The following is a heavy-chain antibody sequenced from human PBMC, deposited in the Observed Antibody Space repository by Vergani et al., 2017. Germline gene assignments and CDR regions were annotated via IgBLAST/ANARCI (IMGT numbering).Heavy chain of an antibody. J-gene: IGHJ6*03. Sequence: QVQLQESGPGLVKPSETLSLTCTVSGGSISSYYWSWIRQPAGKGLEWIGRIYTSGSTNSNPSLKSRVTMSVDTSKNQFSLKLSSVTAADTAVYYCARDRFGELGYYYYYMDVWGKGTTVTVSS. V-gene: IGHV4-4*07. CDR1: GGSISSYY. D-gene: IGHD3-10*01. CDR2: IYTSGST. CDR3: ARDRFGELGYYYYYMDV.